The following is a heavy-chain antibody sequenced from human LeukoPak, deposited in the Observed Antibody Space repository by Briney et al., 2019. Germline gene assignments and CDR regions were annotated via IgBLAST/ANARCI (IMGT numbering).Heavy chain of an antibody. Sequence: GASVKVSCKASGGAFSSYAISWVRQAPGQGLEWMGGIIPIFGTANYAQKFQGRVTITADESTSTACMELSSLRSEDTAVYYCARENPSEPGFDYWGQGTLVTVSS. CDR1: GGAFSSYA. V-gene: IGHV1-69*13. CDR2: IIPIFGTA. CDR3: ARENPSEPGFDY. J-gene: IGHJ4*02. D-gene: IGHD1-14*01.